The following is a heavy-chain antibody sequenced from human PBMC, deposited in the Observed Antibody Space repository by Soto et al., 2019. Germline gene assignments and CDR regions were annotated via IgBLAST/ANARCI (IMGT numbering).Heavy chain of an antibody. CDR2: IYYTGIT. J-gene: IGHJ4*02. CDR3: ARPARQDTVAGNY. Sequence: QLHLQESGPGLVKPSETLSLTCTVSGGSISSSSYYWGWTRQPPGKGLEWIGSIYYTGITHYNPSLKSRATISIDTSKNQSSLNLNSVTATDTAVYYCARPARQDTVAGNYWGQGTLVTVSS. V-gene: IGHV4-39*01. D-gene: IGHD6-19*01. CDR1: GGSISSSSYY.